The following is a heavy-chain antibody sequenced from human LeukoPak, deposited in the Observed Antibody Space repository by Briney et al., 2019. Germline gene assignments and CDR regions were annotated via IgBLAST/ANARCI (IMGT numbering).Heavy chain of an antibody. CDR3: TRGGYSSSWYSPGASFRIDY. CDR2: ISSSSSYI. D-gene: IGHD6-13*01. V-gene: IGHV3-21*01. Sequence: GGSLRLSCAASGFTFSSYSMNWVRQAPGKGLEWVSSISSSSSYIYYADSVKGRFTISRDNAKNSLYLQMNSLRAEDTAVYYCTRGGYSSSWYSPGASFRIDYWGQGTLVTVSS. J-gene: IGHJ4*02. CDR1: GFTFSSYS.